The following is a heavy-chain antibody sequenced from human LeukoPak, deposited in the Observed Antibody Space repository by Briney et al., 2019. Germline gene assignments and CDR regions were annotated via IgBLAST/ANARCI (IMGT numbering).Heavy chain of an antibody. D-gene: IGHD6-6*01. Sequence: QTGGSLRLSCAASRFTFSSYAMSRVRQAPGKGLEWVAFIRYDGSNKYYADSVKGRFTISRDNSKNTLYLQMNSLRAEDTAVYYCAKTPLGSSSLHYYYMDVWGKGTTVTVSS. J-gene: IGHJ6*03. V-gene: IGHV3-30*02. CDR2: IRYDGSNK. CDR3: AKTPLGSSSLHYYYMDV. CDR1: RFTFSSYA.